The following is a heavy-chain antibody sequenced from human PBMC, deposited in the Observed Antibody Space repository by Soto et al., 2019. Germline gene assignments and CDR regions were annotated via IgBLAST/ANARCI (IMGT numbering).Heavy chain of an antibody. CDR1: GGSISSSSYY. Sequence: SETLSLTCTVSGGSISSSSYYWGWIRQPPGKGLEWIGSIYYSGSTYYNPSLKSRVTISVDTSKNQFSLKLSSVTAADTAVYYCARHYRCSSTSCYVPINWFDPWGQGTLVTVSS. V-gene: IGHV4-39*01. CDR2: IYYSGST. J-gene: IGHJ5*02. CDR3: ARHYRCSSTSCYVPINWFDP. D-gene: IGHD2-2*01.